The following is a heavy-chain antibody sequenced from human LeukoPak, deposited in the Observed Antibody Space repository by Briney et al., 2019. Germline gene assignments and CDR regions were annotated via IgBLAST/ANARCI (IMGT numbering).Heavy chain of an antibody. D-gene: IGHD7-27*01. CDR1: GFTLDTFA. Sequence: GESLRLSCVASGFTLDTFAMSWVRQAPGKGLGWVSGIGNTETYYADSVKGRFTISRDNSQRTIYLHMNNLRAEDTALYYCARDGQAFNSNWDYFEYWGQGPPVPVSS. J-gene: IGHJ4*02. CDR2: IGNTET. V-gene: IGHV3-23*01. CDR3: ARDGQAFNSNWDYFEY.